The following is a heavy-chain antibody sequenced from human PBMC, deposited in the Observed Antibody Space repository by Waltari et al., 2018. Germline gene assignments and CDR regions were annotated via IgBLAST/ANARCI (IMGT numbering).Heavy chain of an antibody. CDR3: AKCGGLLWFKESRYMDV. J-gene: IGHJ6*03. Sequence: QVQLVESGGGVVQPGRSLRLSCAASGFTFPNYGMPWVRQAPGKGLEWVAVISYDGSQKHYADSLKGRFTISRDNSKKTLYLEMNSLRTEDTAVYYCAKCGGLLWFKESRYMDVWGKGTTVTVSS. D-gene: IGHD3-10*01. V-gene: IGHV3-30*18. CDR1: GFTFPNYG. CDR2: ISYDGSQK.